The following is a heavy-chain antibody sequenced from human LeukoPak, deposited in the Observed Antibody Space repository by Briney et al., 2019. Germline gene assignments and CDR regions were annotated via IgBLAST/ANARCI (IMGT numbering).Heavy chain of an antibody. D-gene: IGHD6-6*01. J-gene: IGHJ3*02. CDR2: IFHSGST. Sequence: PSETLSLTCAVSGGSISSGDYSWNWIRQPPGKDLEWIGYIFHSGSTYYNPSLKSRVTISVDTSKNQFSLKLSSVTAADTAVYYCARLEVKPVYSSSSDAFDIWGQGTMVTVSS. CDR1: GGSISSGDYS. CDR3: ARLEVKPVYSSSSDAFDI. V-gene: IGHV4-30-2*03.